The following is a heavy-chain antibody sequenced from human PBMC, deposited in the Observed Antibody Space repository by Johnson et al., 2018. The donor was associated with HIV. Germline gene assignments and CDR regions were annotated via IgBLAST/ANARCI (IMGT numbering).Heavy chain of an antibody. CDR1: GFTVSSNY. D-gene: IGHD5-12*01. CDR3: AGSDIVATTGAFDI. V-gene: IGHV3-53*01. Sequence: EVQVVESGGGLIQPGGSLRLSCAASGFTVSSNYMSWVRQAPGKGLEWVSVIYSGGSTYYADSVKGRFTISRDNSKNTLYLQMNSLRAEDTAVYYCAGSDIVATTGAFDIWGQGTMVTVSS. CDR2: IYSGGST. J-gene: IGHJ3*02.